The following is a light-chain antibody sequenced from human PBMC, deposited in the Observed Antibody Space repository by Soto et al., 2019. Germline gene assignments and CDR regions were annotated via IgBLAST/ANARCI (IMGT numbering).Light chain of an antibody. J-gene: IGKJ1*01. V-gene: IGKV3-15*01. CDR3: QQYSSWVWT. CDR1: ESVSSS. CDR2: GAS. Sequence: EIVMTQSPATLSVSPGERATLSCRTSESVSSSLAWYQQKPGQAPGLLTYGASTRATGIPARFSGSGSGTEFTLTISSLQSEDFAFYYCQQYSSWVWTFGQGTKVDIK.